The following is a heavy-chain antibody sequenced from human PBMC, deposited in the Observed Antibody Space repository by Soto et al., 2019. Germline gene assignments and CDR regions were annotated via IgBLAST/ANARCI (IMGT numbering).Heavy chain of an antibody. Sequence: PGGSLRLSCAASGFTFSSYWMHWVRQAPGKGLVWVSRINSDGSSTSYAGSVKGRFTIPRDNAKNMLYLQMQSLRDEDTARYFCANKRWDVYADNGSRYSHYGMDVWGQGTTVTVSS. CDR2: INSDGSST. J-gene: IGHJ6*02. V-gene: IGHV3-74*01. CDR1: GFTFSSYW. CDR3: ANKRWDVYADNGSRYSHYGMDV. D-gene: IGHD2-15*01.